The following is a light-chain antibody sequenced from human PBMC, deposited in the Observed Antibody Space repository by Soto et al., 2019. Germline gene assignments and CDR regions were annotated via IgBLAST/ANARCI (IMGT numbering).Light chain of an antibody. Sequence: EIVLKQSPATLSLSPGERATLSCRASQSVRRYLAWYQQKPGQAPRLLIYEASNRATGIPARFSGSGSGTDFTLTISSLEPEDFAVYYCQQRNNWPPGYTFGQGTKREIK. J-gene: IGKJ2*01. CDR3: QQRNNWPPGYT. CDR2: EAS. CDR1: QSVRRY. V-gene: IGKV3-11*01.